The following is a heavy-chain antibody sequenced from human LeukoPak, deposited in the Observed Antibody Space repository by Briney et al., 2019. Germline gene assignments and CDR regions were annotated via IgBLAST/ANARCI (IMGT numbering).Heavy chain of an antibody. CDR3: TSVYYYDSSGYFRDLIY. CDR2: IKSKTDGGTT. J-gene: IGHJ4*02. V-gene: IGHV3-15*01. Sequence: KTGGSLGLSCAASGFTFSNAWMSWVRQAPGKGLEWVGRIKSKTDGGTTDYAAPVKGRFTISRDDSKNTLYLQMNSLKTEDTAVYYCTSVYYYDSSGYFRDLIYWGQGTLVTVSS. D-gene: IGHD3-22*01. CDR1: GFTFSNAW.